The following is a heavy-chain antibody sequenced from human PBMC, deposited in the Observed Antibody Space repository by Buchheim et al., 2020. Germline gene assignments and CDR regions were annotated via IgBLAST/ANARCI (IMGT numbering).Heavy chain of an antibody. CDR3: ASVYSDKIVGGRGFFDY. J-gene: IGHJ4*02. CDR2: IKHDGSEK. D-gene: IGHD3-16*01. CDR1: GITFRSYW. Sequence: EVQLVESGGGLVQPGGSLKLSCAASGITFRSYWMSWVRQVPGKGLEWVAFIKHDGSEKYYVDSVKGRFTISRDNAKNSMYLQMNGLRAEDTAVYYCASVYSDKIVGGRGFFDYWGQGTL. V-gene: IGHV3-7*01.